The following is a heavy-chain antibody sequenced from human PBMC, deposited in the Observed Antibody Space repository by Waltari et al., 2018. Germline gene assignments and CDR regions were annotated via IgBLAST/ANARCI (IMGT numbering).Heavy chain of an antibody. CDR3: ARGELWSGSTDY. Sequence: QVQLVQSGAEVKKPGASVKVSCKASGYTFTSYDINWVRQATGQGLEWLGWRNPNSGNTGDAQKFQGRVTITRNTSISTAYMELSSLRSEDTAVYYCARGELWSGSTDYWGQGTLVTVSS. CDR1: GYTFTSYD. V-gene: IGHV1-8*03. D-gene: IGHD1-26*01. CDR2: RNPNSGNT. J-gene: IGHJ4*02.